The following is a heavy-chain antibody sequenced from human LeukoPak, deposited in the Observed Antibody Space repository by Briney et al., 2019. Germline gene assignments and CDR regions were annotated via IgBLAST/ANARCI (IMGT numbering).Heavy chain of an antibody. D-gene: IGHD6-19*01. J-gene: IGHJ5*02. CDR3: ARVLRGIAVAGNWFDP. V-gene: IGHV3-7*01. CDR2: IKQDGSEK. CDR1: GVTFSSYW. Sequence: GGSLRLSCAASGVTFSSYWMSWVRQAPGKGLECVDNIKQDGSEKYYVDSVKGRFTISRDNAKNSLYLQMNSLRAEDTAVYYCARVLRGIAVAGNWFDPWGQGTLVTVSS.